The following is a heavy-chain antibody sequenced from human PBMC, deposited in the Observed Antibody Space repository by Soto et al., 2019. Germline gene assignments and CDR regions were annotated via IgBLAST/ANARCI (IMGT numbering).Heavy chain of an antibody. CDR1: GGSISSGGYY. D-gene: IGHD4-17*01. J-gene: IGHJ6*02. CDR3: ARDGPLSVTSLSSVSALLNGMDV. V-gene: IGHV4-31*03. CDR2: IYYSGST. Sequence: QVQLQESGPGLVKPSQTLSLTCTVSGGSISSGGYYWSWIRQHPGKGLEWIGYIYYSGSTHYNPSLKSRVTISVDTSKNQFSLKLSSVTAADTAVYYCARDGPLSVTSLSSVSALLNGMDVWGQGTTVTVSS.